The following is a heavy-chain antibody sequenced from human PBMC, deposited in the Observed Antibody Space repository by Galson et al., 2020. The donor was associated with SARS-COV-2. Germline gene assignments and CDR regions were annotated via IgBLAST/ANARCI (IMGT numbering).Heavy chain of an antibody. D-gene: IGHD1-1*01. CDR2: FDPEDAET. CDR1: GYTLTELS. Sequence: ASVHVSCKVSGYTLTELSIHWVRQAPGKGLEGMGGFDPEDAETIYAQKFQGRVTMTEDTSTDKAYMELSSLRSEDTAVYYCGTNDWAYPSLQQGGEGTLATVPS. CDR3: GTNDWAYPSLQQ. J-gene: IGHJ1*01. V-gene: IGHV1-24*01.